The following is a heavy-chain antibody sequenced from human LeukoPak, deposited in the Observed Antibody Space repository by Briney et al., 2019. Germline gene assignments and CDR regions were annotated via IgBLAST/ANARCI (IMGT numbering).Heavy chain of an antibody. CDR3: TAEDYGDYGYYFDY. V-gene: IGHV3-48*03. CDR2: ISRSGTTI. CDR1: GFTLSGYE. J-gene: IGHJ4*02. D-gene: IGHD4-17*01. Sequence: PGGSLRLSCTDSGFTLSGYEMNWVRQAPGKGLEWVSYISRSGTTILYADSVEGRFTVSRDNAKNSLYLQMNSLKTEDTAVYYCTAEDYGDYGYYFDYWGQGTLVTVSS.